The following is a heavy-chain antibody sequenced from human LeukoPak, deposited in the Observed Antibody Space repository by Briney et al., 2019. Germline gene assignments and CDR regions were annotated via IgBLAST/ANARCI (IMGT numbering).Heavy chain of an antibody. CDR2: IYPGDSDT. Sequence: GASLKISCKGSGSRFTSYWIGWVRQMPGKGLEWMGIIYPGDSDTRYSPSFQGQVTISADKSISTAYLQWSSLKASDTAMYYCARPVVGAYQHDAFDIWGQGTMVTVSS. D-gene: IGHD1-26*01. CDR1: GSRFTSYW. V-gene: IGHV5-51*01. J-gene: IGHJ3*02. CDR3: ARPVVGAYQHDAFDI.